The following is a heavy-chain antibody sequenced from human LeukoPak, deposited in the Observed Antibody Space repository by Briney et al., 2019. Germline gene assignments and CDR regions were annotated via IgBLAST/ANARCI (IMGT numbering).Heavy chain of an antibody. J-gene: IGHJ4*01. V-gene: IGHV4-39*01. D-gene: IGHD1-1*01. CDR3: ARLRGGVQLWGD. CDR1: SGSFSSSSYF. Sequence: EASETLSLTCTVSSGSFSSSSYFCGWIRQPPGMGLEWIATINYSGTTYYNPSLKRRVTTSADTSRNQFSLELNSVAARDTAVYYCARLRGGVQLWGDWGQGALVTVSS. CDR2: INYSGTT.